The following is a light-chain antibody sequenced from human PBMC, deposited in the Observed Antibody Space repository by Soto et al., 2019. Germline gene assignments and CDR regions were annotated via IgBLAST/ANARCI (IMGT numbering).Light chain of an antibody. CDR2: EGS. CDR1: SSDVGSYNL. Sequence: QSVLTQPASVSGSPGQSITISCTGTSSDVGSYNLVSWYQHHPGKAPKLMIYEGSERPSGVSNRFSGSKSDNTASLTVSGLQPEDEADYYCSSYTNKDTLLFGGGTKVTVL. CDR3: SSYTNKDTLL. V-gene: IGLV2-14*02. J-gene: IGLJ3*02.